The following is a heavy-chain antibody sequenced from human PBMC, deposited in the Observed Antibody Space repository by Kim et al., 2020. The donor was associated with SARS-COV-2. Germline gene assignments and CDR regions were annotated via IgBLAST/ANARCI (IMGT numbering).Heavy chain of an antibody. D-gene: IGHD3-22*01. V-gene: IGHV3-30*18. J-gene: IGHJ2*01. CDR2: ISYDGSNK. CDR3: AKGASSGYYWYFDL. Sequence: GGSLRLSCAASGFTFSSYGMHWVRQAPGKGLEWVAVISYDGSNKYYADSVKGGFTISRDNSKNTLYLQMNSLRAEDTAVYYCAKGASSGYYWYFDLWGRG. CDR1: GFTFSSYG.